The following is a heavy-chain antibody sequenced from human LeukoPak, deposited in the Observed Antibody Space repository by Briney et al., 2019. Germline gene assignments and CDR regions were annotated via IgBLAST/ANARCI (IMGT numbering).Heavy chain of an antibody. CDR3: AKVLLGYSGFDY. CDR1: GFTFSSYG. J-gene: IGHJ4*02. V-gene: IGHV3-30*18. Sequence: GGSLRLSCAASGFTFSSYGMHWVRQAPGKGLEWVAVISYDGSNKYYADSVNGRFTISRDNSKNTLYLQMNSLRGEDTAVYYCAKVLLGYSGFDYWGQGTLVTVSS. D-gene: IGHD3-22*01. CDR2: ISYDGSNK.